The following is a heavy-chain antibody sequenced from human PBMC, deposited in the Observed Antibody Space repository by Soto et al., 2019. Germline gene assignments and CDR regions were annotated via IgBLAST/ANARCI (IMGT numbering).Heavy chain of an antibody. CDR2: IHPTGIT. V-gene: IGHV4-4*07. CDR1: GGSMSSFY. Sequence: SETLSLTCVVSGGSMSSFYWSWIRQSADKGLEWIGRIHPTGITNYNPSLKSRVTMSIDTPKKQFSLNVKAVTAADTARYYCARDRGGGWLDPWGQGALVTVSS. D-gene: IGHD2-15*01. CDR3: ARDRGGGWLDP. J-gene: IGHJ5*02.